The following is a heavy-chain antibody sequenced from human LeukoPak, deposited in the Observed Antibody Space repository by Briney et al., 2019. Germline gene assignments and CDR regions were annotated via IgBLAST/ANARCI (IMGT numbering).Heavy chain of an antibody. D-gene: IGHD1/OR15-1a*01. Sequence: SSETLSLTCTVSGRSISSNYGSWIRHSPGKGLEWIGYIYHSGSTNHNPSLKSRVTISVDTSKNQFSLKLSSVTAADTAVYYCARHVETITGTPIDAFDIWGQGTMVTVSS. V-gene: IGHV4-59*08. J-gene: IGHJ3*02. CDR3: ARHVETITGTPIDAFDI. CDR2: IYHSGST. CDR1: GRSISSNY.